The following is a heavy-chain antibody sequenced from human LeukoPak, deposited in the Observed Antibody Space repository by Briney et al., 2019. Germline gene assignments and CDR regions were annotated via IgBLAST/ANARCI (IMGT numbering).Heavy chain of an antibody. D-gene: IGHD1-1*01. Sequence: SETLSLTCTVSGGSVSGGSYYWSWIRQPPGKGLEWIGYIYYSGSTNYNPSLKSRVTISVDTSKNQFSLKLSSVTAADTAVYYCARDGMEGIDYWGQGTLVTVSS. CDR1: GGSVSGGSYY. CDR2: IYYSGST. J-gene: IGHJ4*02. CDR3: ARDGMEGIDY. V-gene: IGHV4-61*01.